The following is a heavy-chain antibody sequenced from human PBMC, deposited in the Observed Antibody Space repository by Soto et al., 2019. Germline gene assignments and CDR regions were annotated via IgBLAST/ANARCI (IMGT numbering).Heavy chain of an antibody. V-gene: IGHV1-58*01. CDR1: GFTFTSSA. D-gene: IGHD2-8*01. CDR3: AADATAWQQMVPSDY. Sequence: SVRVSCKXSGFTFTSSAFQWVRQARGQRLEWIGWIAVGSGYTNYAQRFQDRVTLTRDMSTATTYMELSRLTSEDTAIYYCAADATAWQQMVPSDYWGQGTLVTVSS. CDR2: IAVGSGYT. J-gene: IGHJ4*02.